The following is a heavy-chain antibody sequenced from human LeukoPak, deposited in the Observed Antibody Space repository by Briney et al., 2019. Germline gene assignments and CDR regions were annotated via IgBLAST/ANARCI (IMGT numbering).Heavy chain of an antibody. D-gene: IGHD1-14*01. CDR1: GYTLSELS. V-gene: IGHV1-24*01. Sequence: ASVKVSCKVSGYTLSELSMHWVRPAPGEGLEWMGGFDPENGETIYAQKFQGRVTMTEDTSTDTAYMELTSLRSEDTAMYYCTNFGWTRISVRPRIDCWGQGTLVTVSS. CDR3: TNFGWTRISVRPRIDC. CDR2: FDPENGET. J-gene: IGHJ4*02.